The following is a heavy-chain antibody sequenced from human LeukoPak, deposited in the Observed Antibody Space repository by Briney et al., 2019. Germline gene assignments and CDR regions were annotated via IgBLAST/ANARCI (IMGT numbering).Heavy chain of an antibody. V-gene: IGHV3-23*01. Sequence: GGSLRLSCAASGFTFSDYYMSWIRQAPGKGLEWVSAISGSGDTTYYADSVKGRFTISRDNSKNTLFLQMNGLRAEDTAVYYCAKKHPISPMVGTTLDSWGQGTLVTVSS. CDR3: AKKHPISPMVGTTLDS. CDR1: GFTFSDYY. CDR2: ISGSGDTT. D-gene: IGHD1-26*01. J-gene: IGHJ4*02.